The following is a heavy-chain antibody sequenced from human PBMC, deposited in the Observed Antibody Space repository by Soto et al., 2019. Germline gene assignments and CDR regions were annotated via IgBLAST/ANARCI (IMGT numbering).Heavy chain of an antibody. CDR1: GLNFDDFA. CDR2: ITWNSRVL. Sequence: GGSLRLSCVGTGLNFDDFAMHWVRQAPGKGLEWVSGITWNSRVLAYADSVKGRFTISRDNARNSLYLQMGSLRDEDTALYYCAKGRYDFWSPYYFDSWGQGTLVTVSS. CDR3: AKGRYDFWSPYYFDS. J-gene: IGHJ4*02. V-gene: IGHV3-9*01. D-gene: IGHD3-3*01.